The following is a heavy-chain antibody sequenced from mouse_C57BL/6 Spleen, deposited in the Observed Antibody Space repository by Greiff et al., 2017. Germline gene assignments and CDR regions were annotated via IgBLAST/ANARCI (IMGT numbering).Heavy chain of an antibody. J-gene: IGHJ3*01. Sequence: EVQVVESGGGLVQPKGSLKLSCAASGFSFNTYAMNWVRQAPGKGLEWVARIRSKSNNYATYYADSVKDRFTISRDDSESMLYLQMNNLKTEDTAMYYCVRMWDGGFAYWGQGTLVTVSA. CDR1: GFSFNTYA. CDR2: IRSKSNNYAT. CDR3: VRMWDGGFAY. D-gene: IGHD4-1*01. V-gene: IGHV10-1*01.